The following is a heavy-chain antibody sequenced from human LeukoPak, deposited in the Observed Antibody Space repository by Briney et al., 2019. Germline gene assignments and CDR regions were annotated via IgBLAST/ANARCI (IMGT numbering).Heavy chain of an antibody. J-gene: IGHJ5*02. CDR1: GFTFSSYA. CDR2: ITGSGGDT. CDR3: AKSAITIFGVAKNWFDP. V-gene: IGHV3-23*01. Sequence: GGSLRLSCAASGFTFSSYAMSWVRQAPGKGLEWVSAITGSGGDTFHADSVKGRFTISRDNSKNTLYLQMNSLRAEDTAVYYCAKSAITIFGVAKNWFDPWGQGTLVTVSS. D-gene: IGHD3-3*01.